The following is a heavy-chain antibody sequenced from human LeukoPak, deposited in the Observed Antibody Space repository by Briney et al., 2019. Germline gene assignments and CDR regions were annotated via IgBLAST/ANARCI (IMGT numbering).Heavy chain of an antibody. CDR2: IYYSGST. V-gene: IGHV4-59*02. D-gene: IGHD6-13*01. CDR3: ARDSSGWYHWFDP. J-gene: IGHJ5*02. CDR1: GGSVSSYY. Sequence: SETLSLTCTVSGGSVSSYYWSWIRQPPGKGLEWIGYIYYSGSTNYNPSLKSRVTISVDTSKNQFSLKLTSVTAADTAVYYCARDSSGWYHWFDPWGQGTLVTVSS.